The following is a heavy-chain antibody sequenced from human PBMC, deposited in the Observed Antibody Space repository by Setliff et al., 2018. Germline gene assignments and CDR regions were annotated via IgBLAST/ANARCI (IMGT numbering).Heavy chain of an antibody. CDR2: IYTRGST. CDR1: GGSISEPNYY. V-gene: IGHV4-61*09. CDR3: ARSPSSGAYWNPRPFYSDY. Sequence: LSLTCTVSGGSISEPNYYWSWIRQPVGKGLEWIGHIYTRGSTNYNPSLRTRVSISVDTSKNHFSLKLDSVTAADTALYYCARSPSSGAYWNPRPFYSDYWARGTLVTVSS. D-gene: IGHD1-26*01. J-gene: IGHJ4*02.